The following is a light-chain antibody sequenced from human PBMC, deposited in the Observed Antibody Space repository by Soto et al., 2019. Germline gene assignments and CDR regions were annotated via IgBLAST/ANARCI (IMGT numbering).Light chain of an antibody. V-gene: IGLV3-1*01. CDR3: QAWVSSTVV. Sequence: SYELTQPPSVSVSPGQTASITCSGDKLGDKYACWYQQKPGQSPVLVIYQDNKRPSGIPERFSGSNSGNTATLTISGTQATDEADYYCQAWVSSTVVFGGGTQLTVL. J-gene: IGLJ2*01. CDR2: QDN. CDR1: KLGDKY.